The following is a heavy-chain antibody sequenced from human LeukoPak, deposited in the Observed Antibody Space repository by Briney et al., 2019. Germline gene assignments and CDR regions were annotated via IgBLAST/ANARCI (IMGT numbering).Heavy chain of an antibody. CDR2: INPNSGDT. V-gene: IGHV1-2*02. J-gene: IGHJ4*02. CDR1: GYTFTDYY. Sequence: ASVKASCKASGYTFTDYYLHWVRQAPGQGFEWMGWINPNSGDTNYAQKFQGRVTMTRDTSISTAHMEMSRLRSDDTAVYYCARANFLYCSSTTCLFDYWGQGTLVTVSS. CDR3: ARANFLYCSSTTCLFDY. D-gene: IGHD2-2*01.